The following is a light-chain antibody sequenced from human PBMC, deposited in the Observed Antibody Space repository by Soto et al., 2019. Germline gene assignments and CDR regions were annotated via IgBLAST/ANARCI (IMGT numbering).Light chain of an antibody. CDR2: AAS. Sequence: EIGITQAPATVSVSKGERATLSCRASQSVNIHLAWYQQKPGQAPRLLIYAASTRATGVPARFSGSGSGTEYTLTISDLQYEDFAVYFCPHSDIWPLTFAGGTKVDIK. J-gene: IGKJ4*01. CDR1: QSVNIH. CDR3: PHSDIWPLT. V-gene: IGKV3-15*01.